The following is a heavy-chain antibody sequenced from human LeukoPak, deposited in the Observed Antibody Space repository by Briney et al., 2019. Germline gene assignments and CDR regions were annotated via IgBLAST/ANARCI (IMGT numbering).Heavy chain of an antibody. Sequence: ASVKVSCKASGYTFTGYYMHWVRQAPGQGLEWMGWINPNSGGTNYAQKFQGRVTMTRDTSISTAYMELSRLRSDDTAVYYCARDGWITVVRGVPYNWFDSWGQGTLVTVSS. D-gene: IGHD3-10*01. V-gene: IGHV1-2*02. CDR2: INPNSGGT. CDR3: ARDGWITVVRGVPYNWFDS. CDR1: GYTFTGYY. J-gene: IGHJ5*01.